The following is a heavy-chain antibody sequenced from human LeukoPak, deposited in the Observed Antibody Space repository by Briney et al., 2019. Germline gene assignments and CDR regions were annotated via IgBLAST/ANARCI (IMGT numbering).Heavy chain of an antibody. CDR3: ATHGSGSYFAFHL. D-gene: IGHD3-10*01. V-gene: IGHV1-2*02. CDR1: GYTFTDYY. CDR2: INPKDGGT. Sequence: EASMKVSSKASGYTFTDYYIHLVRQAPGQGLEWMAWINPKDGGTRYAQNFQGRVTMTRDTPISTAYMDLSRLTSDDTAVYYCATHGSGSYFAFHLWGQGTTVTVSS. J-gene: IGHJ3*01.